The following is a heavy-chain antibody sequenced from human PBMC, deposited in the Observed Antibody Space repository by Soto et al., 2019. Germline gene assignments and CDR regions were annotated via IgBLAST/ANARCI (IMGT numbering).Heavy chain of an antibody. V-gene: IGHV1-69*13. CDR1: GYTFTSYA. Sequence: ASVTVSCKASGYTFTSYAISWVRQAPGQGLEWMRGIIPIFGTANYAQKFQGRVTITADESTSTAYMELSILRSEDTAVYYCASSSVLGIAAAGPYWDYYYYGMDVWGQGTTVTVSS. CDR3: ASSSVLGIAAAGPYWDYYYYGMDV. D-gene: IGHD6-13*01. J-gene: IGHJ6*02. CDR2: IIPIFGTA.